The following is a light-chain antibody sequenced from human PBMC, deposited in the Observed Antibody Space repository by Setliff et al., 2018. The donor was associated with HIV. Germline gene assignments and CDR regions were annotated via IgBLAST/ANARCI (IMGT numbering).Light chain of an antibody. Sequence: QSALTQPASVSGSPGQSITISCTGTSSDIGRYNLVSWYQQYPGKAPKLMIYQATKRPSGVFNRFSGSKSGSTASLTISGLQAEDEADYYCCSNTGSNTYVFGSGTKVTVL. V-gene: IGLV2-23*01. J-gene: IGLJ1*01. CDR2: QAT. CDR3: CSNTGSNTYV. CDR1: SSDIGRYNL.